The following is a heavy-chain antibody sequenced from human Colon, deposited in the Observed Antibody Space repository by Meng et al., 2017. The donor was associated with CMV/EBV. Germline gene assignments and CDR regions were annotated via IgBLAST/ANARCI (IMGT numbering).Heavy chain of an antibody. V-gene: IGHV7-4-1*02. CDR3: ARDIAGDYYMNWFDP. CDR2: INTNPGIA. J-gene: IGHJ5*02. Sequence: SGYCFPSNAMNWVRQAPGQGLDWMGWINTNPGIAISAQGFTGRLVFSLDTSVSTAYLQINNLKPEDTGVYYCARDIAGDYYMNWFDPWGQGTLVTVSS. D-gene: IGHD4-17*01. CDR1: GYCFPSNA.